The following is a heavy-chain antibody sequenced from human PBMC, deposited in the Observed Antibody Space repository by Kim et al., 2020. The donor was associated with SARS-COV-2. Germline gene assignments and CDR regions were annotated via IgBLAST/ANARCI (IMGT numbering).Heavy chain of an antibody. J-gene: IGHJ4*02. CDR3: ARGALWFGELSD. V-gene: IGHV4-59*09. D-gene: IGHD3-10*01. Sequence: HSNPALTSRVTISVDTSKNQFSLKLSSVTAADTAVYYCARGALWFGELSDWGQGTLVTVSS.